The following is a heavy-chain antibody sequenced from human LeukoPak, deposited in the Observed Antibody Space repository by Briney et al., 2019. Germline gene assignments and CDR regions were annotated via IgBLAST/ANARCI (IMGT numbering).Heavy chain of an antibody. V-gene: IGHV1-18*01. J-gene: IGHJ5*02. Sequence: GASVKVSCKASGYTFTSYGISWVRQAPGQGLEWMGWISAYNGNTNYAQKLQGRVTMTTDTSTSTAYMELRSLRSDDTAVYYCARDGTIFGVVNWFDPWGQGTLVTVSS. CDR2: ISAYNGNT. D-gene: IGHD3-3*01. CDR1: GYTFTSYG. CDR3: ARDGTIFGVVNWFDP.